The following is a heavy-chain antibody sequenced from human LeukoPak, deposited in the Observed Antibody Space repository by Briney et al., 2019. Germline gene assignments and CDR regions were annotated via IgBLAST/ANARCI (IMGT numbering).Heavy chain of an antibody. V-gene: IGHV4-4*09. D-gene: IGHD1-26*01. Sequence: SETLSLTCTVSGVSINTYYASWIRQAPGKGLEFIGFIYNGGNTNYNPSLKSRATISVDTSNNQFSLRLTSVTAADTAMYYCAAGPWELDFWGRGTLVTVSS. CDR3: AAGPWELDF. J-gene: IGHJ4*02. CDR2: IYNGGNT. CDR1: GVSINTYY.